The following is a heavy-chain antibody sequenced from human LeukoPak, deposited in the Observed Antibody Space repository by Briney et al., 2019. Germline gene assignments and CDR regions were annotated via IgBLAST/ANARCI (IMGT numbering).Heavy chain of an antibody. J-gene: IGHJ4*02. Sequence: PGGSLRLSCAASGFTFSSYGMHWVRQAPGKGLEWVAFIRYDGSNKYYADSVKGRFTISRDNSKNTLYLQINSLRAEDTAVYYCGRGRPRGYSGYVIDYWGQGTPITVSS. V-gene: IGHV3-30*02. D-gene: IGHD5-12*01. CDR1: GFTFSSYG. CDR3: GRGRPRGYSGYVIDY. CDR2: IRYDGSNK.